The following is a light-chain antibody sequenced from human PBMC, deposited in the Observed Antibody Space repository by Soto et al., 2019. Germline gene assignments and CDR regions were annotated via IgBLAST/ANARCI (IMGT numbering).Light chain of an antibody. J-gene: IGKJ1*01. CDR2: GAS. CDR1: QSVSSSY. V-gene: IGKV3-20*01. Sequence: EIELTQSPGTLSLSPGERATISCRASQSVSSSYLAWYQQKPGQAPSLLIYGASSRATGIPDRFSGSGSGTDFTLTISRLEPEDFAVYYCQQYGSSPRTFGQGTKVEIK. CDR3: QQYGSSPRT.